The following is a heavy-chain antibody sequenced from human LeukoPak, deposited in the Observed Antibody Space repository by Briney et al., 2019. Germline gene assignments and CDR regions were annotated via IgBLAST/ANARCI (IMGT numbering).Heavy chain of an antibody. D-gene: IGHD5-18*01. CDR1: GGSISSGDYY. J-gene: IGHJ4*02. Sequence: PSETLSLTCTVSGGSISSGDYYWSWIRQPPGKGLEWIGYIYCSGSTYYNPSLKSRVTISVDTSKSQFSLKLSSVTAADTAVYYCARNVGYSYGSFDYWGQGTLVTVSS. V-gene: IGHV4-30-4*01. CDR2: IYCSGST. CDR3: ARNVGYSYGSFDY.